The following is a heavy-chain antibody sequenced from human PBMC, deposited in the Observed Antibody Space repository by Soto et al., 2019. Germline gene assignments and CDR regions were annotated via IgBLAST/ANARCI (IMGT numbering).Heavy chain of an antibody. J-gene: IGHJ4*02. D-gene: IGHD3-10*01. Sequence: SETLSLTCTVSGGSISSSNYYWGWIRQPPGKGLEWIGTMYYSGSTYYNPSLKSRVTISVDTSKNQFSLKLSSVTSLRAEDTAVYYCVKQSGSGSYYNVGSGGHFDYWGQGTLVTVSS. CDR3: VKQSGSGSYYNVGSGGHFDY. V-gene: IGHV4-39*01. CDR2: MYYSGST. CDR1: GGSISSSNYY.